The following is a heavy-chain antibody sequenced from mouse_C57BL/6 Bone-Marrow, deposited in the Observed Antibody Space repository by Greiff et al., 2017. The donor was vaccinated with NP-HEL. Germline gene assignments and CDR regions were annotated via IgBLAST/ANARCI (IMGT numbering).Heavy chain of an antibody. CDR3: ARDRRAYYSNSWFAY. V-gene: IGHV5-4*01. CDR1: GFTFSSYA. J-gene: IGHJ3*01. Sequence: EVKLMESGGGLVKPGGSLKLSCAASGFTFSSYAMSWVRQTPEKRLEWVATISDGGSYTYYPDNVKGRFTISRDNAKNNLYLQMSHLKSEDTAMYYCARDRRAYYSNSWFAYWGQGTLVTVSA. CDR2: ISDGGSYT. D-gene: IGHD2-5*01.